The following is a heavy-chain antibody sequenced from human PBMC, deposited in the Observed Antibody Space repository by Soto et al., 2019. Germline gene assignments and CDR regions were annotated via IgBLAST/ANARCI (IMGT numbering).Heavy chain of an antibody. V-gene: IGHV3-7*01. Sequence: EVQLVESGGGLVQPGGSLRLYCAASGFSLSSYWMSWVRQAPGKGLEWVANMNQDGSESDYVGSVKGRFTFTRDNAKNSLYLRMNSLRAEDTAVYYCARLSTSAGRRDLACWGQGTLVTVSS. CDR2: MNQDGSES. CDR3: ARLSTSAGRRDLAC. CDR1: GFSLSSYW. J-gene: IGHJ4*02.